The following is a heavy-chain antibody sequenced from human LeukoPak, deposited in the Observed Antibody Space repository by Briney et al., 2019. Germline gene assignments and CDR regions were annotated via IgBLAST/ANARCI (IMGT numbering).Heavy chain of an antibody. J-gene: IGHJ4*02. Sequence: SGGSLRLSCAASGFTFSSYWMSWVRQAPGKGLEWVANIKQDGSEKYYVDSVKGRFTISKDNAKNSLYLKMTSLRAEDTAVYYCARGGGRRNYYDSSGYLDYWGQGTLVTVSS. V-gene: IGHV3-7*01. CDR3: ARGGGRRNYYDSSGYLDY. D-gene: IGHD3-22*01. CDR1: GFTFSSYW. CDR2: IKQDGSEK.